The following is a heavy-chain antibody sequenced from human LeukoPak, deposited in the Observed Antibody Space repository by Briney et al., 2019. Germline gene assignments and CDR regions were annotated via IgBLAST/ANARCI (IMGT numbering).Heavy chain of an antibody. J-gene: IGHJ5*02. CDR2: ISGSGGGT. CDR1: GFTFSSYA. CDR3: AKPGPGRVYNWFDP. V-gene: IGHV3-23*01. D-gene: IGHD3-10*01. Sequence: PGGSLRLSCAASGFTFSSYAMSWVRQAPGKGLEWVSAISGSGGGTYYADSVKGRFTISRDNSKNTLYLQMNSLRAEDTAVYSCAKPGPGRVYNWFDPWGQGTLXTVSS.